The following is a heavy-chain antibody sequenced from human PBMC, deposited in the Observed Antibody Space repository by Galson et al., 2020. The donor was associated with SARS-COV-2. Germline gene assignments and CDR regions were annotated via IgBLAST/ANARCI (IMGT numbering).Heavy chain of an antibody. J-gene: IGHJ4*02. Sequence: GESLKISCAASGFTFSSYAMNWVRQTPGKGLEWVSTISFNGDNTYYADSVKGRFTVSRDNSKNTLYMQMNSLRAEDTAIYYCAKVRYCSNGVCPENFDHWGQGTLVTVSS. CDR2: ISFNGDNT. CDR3: AKVRYCSNGVCPENFDH. V-gene: IGHV3-23*01. CDR1: GFTFSSYA. D-gene: IGHD2-8*01.